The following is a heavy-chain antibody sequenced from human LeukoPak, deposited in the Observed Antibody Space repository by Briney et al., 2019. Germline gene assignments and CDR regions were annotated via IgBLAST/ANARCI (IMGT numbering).Heavy chain of an antibody. CDR1: RFTFSSFA. CDR3: AKRSALEMPTIKAFGQ. J-gene: IGHJ4*02. V-gene: IGHV3-23*01. D-gene: IGHD5-24*01. CDR2: ISDSGGGT. Sequence: GGSLRLSCAASRFTFSSFAMSWVRQAPGKGLEWVSSISDSGGGTYYADSVKGRFTISRDNSKNKLYLQMNSLRAEDTALYYCAKRSALEMPTIKAFGQWGQGTLVTVSS.